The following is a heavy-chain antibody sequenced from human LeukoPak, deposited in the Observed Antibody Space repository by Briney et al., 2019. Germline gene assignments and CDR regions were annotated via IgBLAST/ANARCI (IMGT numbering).Heavy chain of an antibody. J-gene: IGHJ3*02. D-gene: IGHD3-10*01. CDR2: TYYSGST. V-gene: IGHV4-59*01. CDR1: GGSISSYY. Sequence: PSETLSLTCTVSGGSISSYYWSWIRQPPGKGLEWIGYTYYSGSTNYNPSLKSRVTISVDTSKNQFSLKLSSVTAADTAVYYCARERHYYGSVNRGAFDIWGQGTMVTVSS. CDR3: ARERHYYGSVNRGAFDI.